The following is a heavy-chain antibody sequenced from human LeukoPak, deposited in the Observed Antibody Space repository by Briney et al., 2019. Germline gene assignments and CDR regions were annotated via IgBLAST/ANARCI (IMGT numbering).Heavy chain of an antibody. CDR3: AKWRICSSTSCYTGIHPDYYYYGMDV. CDR1: GFTFDDYG. J-gene: IGHJ6*02. D-gene: IGHD2-2*02. Sequence: PGGSLRLSCAASGFTFDDYGMSWVRQAPGKGLEWVSGINWNGGSTGYADSVKGRFTISRDNAKNSLYLQMNSLRAEDTAVYYCAKWRICSSTSCYTGIHPDYYYYGMDVWGQGTTVTVSS. CDR2: INWNGGST. V-gene: IGHV3-20*04.